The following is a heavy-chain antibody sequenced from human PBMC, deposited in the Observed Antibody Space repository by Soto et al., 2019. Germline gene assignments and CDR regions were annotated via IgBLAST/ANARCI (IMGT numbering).Heavy chain of an antibody. D-gene: IGHD6-19*01. Sequence: GASVKVSCKASGYTFTNYAIHWVRQGPGQRLEWMGWINAGNGKTKYSQKFQGRVTITRDTSASTAYMELSSLRSEDTAVYYCARDGAVAGNTSFDYWGQGTLVTVSS. V-gene: IGHV1-3*01. CDR2: INAGNGKT. CDR1: GYTFTNYA. J-gene: IGHJ4*02. CDR3: ARDGAVAGNTSFDY.